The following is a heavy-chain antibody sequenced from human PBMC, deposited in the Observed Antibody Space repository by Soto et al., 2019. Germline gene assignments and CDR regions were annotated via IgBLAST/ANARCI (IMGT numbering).Heavy chain of an antibody. CDR2: IWNDGGNK. CDR1: GFTVSSYG. V-gene: IGHV3-33*01. J-gene: IGHJ6*02. Sequence: GGSLRLSCAASGFTVSSYGMHWVRQAPGKGLHWVAVIWNDGGNKYYADSVKGRFTISRDNSKNTLYLQMNSLRAEDTAVYYCARGGVCPNGVCYLEVNGLDVWGQGTTVTVSS. CDR3: ARGGVCPNGVCYLEVNGLDV. D-gene: IGHD2-8*01.